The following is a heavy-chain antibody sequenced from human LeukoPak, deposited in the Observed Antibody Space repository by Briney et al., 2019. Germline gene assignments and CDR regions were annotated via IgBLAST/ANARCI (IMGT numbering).Heavy chain of an antibody. Sequence: GGSLRLSCAASGFTFSSYGMHWVRQAPGKGLEWVAVIWYDGSNKYYADSVKGRFTISRDNSKNTLYLQMNSLRAEDTAVYYCARTGDSGGYYYESGYYFDYWGQGTLVTVSS. CDR1: GFTFSSYG. CDR3: ARTGDSGGYYYESGYYFDY. CDR2: IWYDGSNK. V-gene: IGHV3-33*01. D-gene: IGHD3-22*01. J-gene: IGHJ4*02.